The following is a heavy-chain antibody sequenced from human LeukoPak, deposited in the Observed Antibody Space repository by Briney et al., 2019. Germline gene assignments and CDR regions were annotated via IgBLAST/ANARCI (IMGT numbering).Heavy chain of an antibody. CDR3: ATEGAWFGELLYNDY. CDR2: FDPEDGET. V-gene: IGHV1-24*01. D-gene: IGHD3-10*01. Sequence: GASVKVSCKVSGYTLTELSMHWVRQAPGTGLELMGVFDPEDGETIYAQKFQGRVTMTEDTSTDTAYMELSSLRSEDTAVYYCATEGAWFGELLYNDYWGQGTLVTVSS. J-gene: IGHJ4*02. CDR1: GYTLTELS.